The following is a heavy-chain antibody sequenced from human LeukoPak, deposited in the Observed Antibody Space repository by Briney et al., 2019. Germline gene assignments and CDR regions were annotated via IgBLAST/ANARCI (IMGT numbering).Heavy chain of an antibody. D-gene: IGHD3-3*01. CDR1: GGSISSSSYY. CDR2: IYYSGGT. Sequence: PSETLSLTCTVSGGSISSSSYYWGWIRQPPGKGLEWIGSIYYSGGTYYNPSLKSRVTISVDTSKNQFSLKLSSVTAADTAVYYCARAIRKYYDFWSGYPPGAFDIWGQGTMVTVSS. V-gene: IGHV4-39*07. CDR3: ARAIRKYYDFWSGYPPGAFDI. J-gene: IGHJ3*02.